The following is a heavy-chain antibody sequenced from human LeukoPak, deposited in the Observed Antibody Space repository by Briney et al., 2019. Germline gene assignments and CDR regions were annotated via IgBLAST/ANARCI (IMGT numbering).Heavy chain of an antibody. J-gene: IGHJ5*02. Sequence: SETPSLTCTVSGGSISSGGYYWSWIRQHPGKGLEWIGYIYYSGSTYYNPSLKSRVTISVDTSKNQLSLKLSSVTAADTAVYYCARWAAVRFLEWPPGWFDPWGQGTLVTVSS. CDR2: IYYSGST. D-gene: IGHD3-3*01. CDR1: GGSISSGGYY. CDR3: ARWAAVRFLEWPPGWFDP. V-gene: IGHV4-31*03.